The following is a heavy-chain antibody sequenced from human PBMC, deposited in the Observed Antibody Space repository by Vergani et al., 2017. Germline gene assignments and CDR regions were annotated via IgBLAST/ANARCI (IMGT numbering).Heavy chain of an antibody. CDR1: GGSISSGSYY. Sequence: QVQLQESGPGLVKPSQTLSLTCTVSGGSISSGSYYWSWIRQPAGKGLEWIGRIYTRGSTNYNPSLKSRVTISVDTSKNQFSLKLSSVTAADTAVYYCARDSPVAENYYYGMDVWGQGTTVTVSS. D-gene: IGHD6-19*01. J-gene: IGHJ6*02. CDR3: ARDSPVAENYYYGMDV. V-gene: IGHV4-61*02. CDR2: IYTRGST.